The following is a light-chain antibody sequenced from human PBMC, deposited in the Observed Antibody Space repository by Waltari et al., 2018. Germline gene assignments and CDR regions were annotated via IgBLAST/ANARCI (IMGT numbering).Light chain of an antibody. V-gene: IGKV3-15*01. CDR1: QSVSSN. CDR3: QQYNNWPPYT. J-gene: IGKJ2*01. Sequence: ELVMTQSPATLSVSPGERATISCRASQSVSSNLGWYQQKPGQAPRLLIYGASTRATGIPARFSGSGSGTEFTLTISSLQSQDFAVYYCQQYNNWPPYTFGQGTKLEIK. CDR2: GAS.